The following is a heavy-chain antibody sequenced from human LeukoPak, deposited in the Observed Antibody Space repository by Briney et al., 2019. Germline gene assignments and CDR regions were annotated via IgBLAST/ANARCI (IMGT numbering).Heavy chain of an antibody. V-gene: IGHV3-30*03. Sequence: GGSLRLSCAASGFIFTAYGMHWVRQAPGKGLEWVAVISHDLTYQAYADSVKGRFTISRDDSKNTLYVQMNSLRTEDTAFYYCARDVNNYFDYWGLGTLVTVSS. CDR1: GFIFTAYG. CDR3: ARDVNNYFDY. CDR2: ISHDLTYQ. J-gene: IGHJ4*02.